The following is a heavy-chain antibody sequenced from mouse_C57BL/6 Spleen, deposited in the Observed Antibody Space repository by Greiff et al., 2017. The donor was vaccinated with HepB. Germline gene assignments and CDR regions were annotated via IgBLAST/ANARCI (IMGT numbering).Heavy chain of an antibody. V-gene: IGHV1-55*01. J-gene: IGHJ2*01. CDR3: ARDGAITTVVATSDY. D-gene: IGHD1-1*01. CDR1: GYTFTSYW. CDR2: IYPGSGST. Sequence: QVQLQQPGAELVKPGASVKMSCKASGYTFTSYWITWVKQRPGQGLEWIGDIYPGSGSTNYNEKFKSKATLTVDTSSTTAYMPLSSLTSEDSAVYYCARDGAITTVVATSDYWGQGTTLTVSS.